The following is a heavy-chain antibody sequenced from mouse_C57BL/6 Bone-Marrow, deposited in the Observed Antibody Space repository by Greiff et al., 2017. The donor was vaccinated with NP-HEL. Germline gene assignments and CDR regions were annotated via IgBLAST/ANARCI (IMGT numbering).Heavy chain of an antibody. Sequence: EVQLQQSGPGLVKPSQSLSLTCSVTGYSITSGYYWNWIRQFPGNKLEWMGYISYDGSNNYNPSLKNRISITRDTSKNQFFLKLNSVTTADTATYYCARPSLLRYPAWFAYWGQGTLVTVSA. CDR3: ARPSLLRYPAWFAY. J-gene: IGHJ3*01. D-gene: IGHD1-1*01. V-gene: IGHV3-6*01. CDR1: GYSITSGYY. CDR2: ISYDGSN.